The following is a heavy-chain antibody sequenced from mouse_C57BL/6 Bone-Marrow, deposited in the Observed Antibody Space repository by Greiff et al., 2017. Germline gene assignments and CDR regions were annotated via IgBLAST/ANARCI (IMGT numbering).Heavy chain of an antibody. V-gene: IGHV3-5*01. CDR2: IYYSGTI. CDR3: ARDRGSPYYYAMDY. Sequence: EVKLQESGPGLVKPSQTVFLTCTVTGISITTGNYRWSWIRQFPGNKLEWIGYIYYSGTITYNPSLTSRTTITRDTPKNQFFLEMNSLTAEDTATYYCARDRGSPYYYAMDYWGQGTSVTVSS. J-gene: IGHJ4*01. D-gene: IGHD1-1*01. CDR1: GISITTGNYR.